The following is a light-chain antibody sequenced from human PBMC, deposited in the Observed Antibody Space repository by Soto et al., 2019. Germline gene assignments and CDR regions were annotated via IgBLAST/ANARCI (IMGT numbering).Light chain of an antibody. CDR2: EVS. CDR1: GSDVGGYDY. V-gene: IGLV2-14*03. Sequence: QSVLTQPASVSGSPGQSITISCTGTGSDVGGYDYVSWYQQHPGKAPKLIIYEVSNGPSGVSSRFSGSKSGNTASLTISGLQAEDEAAYYCTSFSSGDTPVVFGGGTKLTVL. J-gene: IGLJ2*01. CDR3: TSFSSGDTPVV.